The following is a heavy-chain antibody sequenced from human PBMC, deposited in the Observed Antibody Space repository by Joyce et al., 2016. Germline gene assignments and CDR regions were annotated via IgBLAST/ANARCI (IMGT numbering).Heavy chain of an antibody. V-gene: IGHV3-7*04. CDR3: ARDLDGDYGLFWYFDL. D-gene: IGHD4-17*01. CDR2: IKQDGSEK. CDR1: GFTFSSYW. Sequence: EVQLVESGGGLVQPGGSLRLSCAASGFTFSSYWMSWVRQAPGKGLEWVANIKQDGSEKYYVDSVKGRFTISRDNAKNSLYLQMNSLRAEDTAVYYCARDLDGDYGLFWYFDLWGRGTLVTVSS. J-gene: IGHJ2*01.